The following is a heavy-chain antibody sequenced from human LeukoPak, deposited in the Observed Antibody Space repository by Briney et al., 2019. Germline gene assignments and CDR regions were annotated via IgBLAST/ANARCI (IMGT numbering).Heavy chain of an antibody. CDR3: ARDPGIFGGYDS. D-gene: IGHD5-12*01. Sequence: GGSLRLSCAASGFTFSSYEMNWVRQAPGKGLEWVSVIYSGGSTYYADSVKGRFTISRDNSKNTLYLQMNSLRAEDTAVYYCARDPGIFGGYDSWGQGTLVTVSS. J-gene: IGHJ5*02. CDR1: GFTFSSYE. V-gene: IGHV3-66*01. CDR2: IYSGGST.